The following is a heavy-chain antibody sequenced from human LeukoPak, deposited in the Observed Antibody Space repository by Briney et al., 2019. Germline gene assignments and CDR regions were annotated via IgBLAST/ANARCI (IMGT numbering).Heavy chain of an antibody. D-gene: IGHD3-10*01. CDR1: GGSMSSYY. V-gene: IGHV4-59*01. CDR2: IYYSGST. CDR3: ARALPPYYYVMDV. Sequence: SETLSLTCTVSGGSMSSYYWSWIRQPPGKGLEWIGYIYYSGSTNYSPSLKSRVTISLDTSKNQFSLKLSSVTAADTAVYYCARALPPYYYVMDVWGQGTTVTVSS. J-gene: IGHJ6*02.